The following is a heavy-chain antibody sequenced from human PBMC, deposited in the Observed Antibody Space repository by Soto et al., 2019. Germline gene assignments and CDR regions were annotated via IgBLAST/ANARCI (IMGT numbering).Heavy chain of an antibody. CDR2: ISGSGGST. Sequence: EVQLLESGGGLVQPGGSLRLSCAASGFTFSSYAMSWVRQAPGKGLEWVSAISGSGGSTYYADSVKGRFTISRDNSKNTLYLQMNSLRADDPAVYYCAKDPDIAVAGGFDCWGQGTLVTVSS. D-gene: IGHD6-19*01. CDR1: GFTFSSYA. J-gene: IGHJ4*02. V-gene: IGHV3-23*01. CDR3: AKDPDIAVAGGFDC.